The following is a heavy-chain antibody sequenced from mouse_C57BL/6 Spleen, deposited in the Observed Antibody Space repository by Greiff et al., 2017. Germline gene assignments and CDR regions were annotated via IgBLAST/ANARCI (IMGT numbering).Heavy chain of an antibody. CDR2: IYPGGGYT. Sequence: QVQLQQSGAELVRPGTSVKMSCKASGYTFTNYWIGWAKQRPGHGLEWIGDIYPGGGYTNYNEKFKGKATLTADKSSSTAYMQFSSLTSEDSAIYYCAQIYYDYDEAWFAYWGQGTLVTVSA. CDR1: GYTFTNYW. D-gene: IGHD2-4*01. CDR3: AQIYYDYDEAWFAY. J-gene: IGHJ3*01. V-gene: IGHV1-63*01.